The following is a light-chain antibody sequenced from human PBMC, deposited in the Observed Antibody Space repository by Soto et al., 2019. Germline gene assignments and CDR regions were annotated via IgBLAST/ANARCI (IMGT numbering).Light chain of an antibody. CDR3: QQYGTSPPFT. V-gene: IGKV3-20*01. Sequence: EIVLTQSPGTLSLSPGERATLSCRASQSVGNNYLAWYQQRPGQSPRLLIYAASSRVNGIPDRFSGSGSETDFTLTISRLEPEDFAVYYCQQYGTSPPFTFGPGTKVDIK. CDR2: AAS. J-gene: IGKJ3*01. CDR1: QSVGNNY.